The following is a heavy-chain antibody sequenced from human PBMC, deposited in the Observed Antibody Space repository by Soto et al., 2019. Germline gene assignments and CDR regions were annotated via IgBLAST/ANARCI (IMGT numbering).Heavy chain of an antibody. Sequence: PGGSLRLSCAASGFTFSSYAMHWVRQAPGKGLEWVAVISYDGSNKYYADSVKGRFTISRDNSKNTLYLQMNSLRAEDTAVYYCARDGRLWLWGGGVGDDYGMDVWGQGTTVTVSS. CDR3: ARDGRLWLWGGGVGDDYGMDV. CDR1: GFTFSSYA. V-gene: IGHV3-30-3*01. CDR2: ISYDGSNK. D-gene: IGHD5-18*01. J-gene: IGHJ6*02.